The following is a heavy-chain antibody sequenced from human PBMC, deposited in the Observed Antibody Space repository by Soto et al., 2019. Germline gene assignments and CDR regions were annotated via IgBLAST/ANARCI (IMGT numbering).Heavy chain of an antibody. CDR1: GFTFSSYA. CDR3: ARESGYCTNGVCYLNYSYYGMDV. J-gene: IGHJ6*02. D-gene: IGHD2-8*01. V-gene: IGHV3-30-3*01. Sequence: QVQLVESGGGVVQPGRSLRLSCAASGFTFSSYAMHCVRQAPGKGREWVAVISYDGSNKYYADSVKGRFTISRDNSKNTLYRQMNSLRSEDTAVYYCARESGYCTNGVCYLNYSYYGMDVWGQGTTVTVSS. CDR2: ISYDGSNK.